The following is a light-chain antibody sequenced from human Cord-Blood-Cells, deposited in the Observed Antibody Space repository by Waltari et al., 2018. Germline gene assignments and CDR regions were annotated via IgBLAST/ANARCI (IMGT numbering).Light chain of an antibody. CDR2: EGS. Sequence: QSALTQPASVSGSRGQSITISCPGTSSDFGCYNLVSWYQQHPGKAPKLMIYEGSKRPSGVSNRFSGSKSGNTASLTISGLQAEDEADYYCCSYAGSSSVVFGGGTKLTVL. V-gene: IGLV2-23*01. J-gene: IGLJ2*01. CDR3: CSYAGSSSVV. CDR1: SSDFGCYNL.